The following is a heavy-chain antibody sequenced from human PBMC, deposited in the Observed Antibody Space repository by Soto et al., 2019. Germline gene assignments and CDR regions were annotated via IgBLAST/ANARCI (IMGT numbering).Heavy chain of an antibody. D-gene: IGHD2-15*01. CDR1: GFTFSSYG. CDR3: AKDGGGYCSGGSCYSGMDV. CDR2: ISYDGSNK. J-gene: IGHJ6*02. V-gene: IGHV3-30*18. Sequence: AGGSLRLSCAASGFTFSSYGMHWVRQAPGKGLEWVAVISYDGSNKYYADSVKGRFTISRDNSKNTLYLQMNSLRAEDTAVYYCAKDGGGYCSGGSCYSGMDVWGQGTTVTVSS.